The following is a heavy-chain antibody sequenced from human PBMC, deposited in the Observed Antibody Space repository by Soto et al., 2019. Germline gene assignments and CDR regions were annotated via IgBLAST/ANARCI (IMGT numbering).Heavy chain of an antibody. D-gene: IGHD3-3*01. CDR1: GFTFSSYA. CDR2: ISSNGGST. J-gene: IGHJ6*03. CDR3: ARDLVQEWLLFGYNYMDV. Sequence: EVQLVESGGGLVQPGGSLRLSCAASGFTFSSYAMHWVRQAPGKGLEYVSAISSNGGSTYYANSVTGRFTISRDNSKHTLYLQMGSLRAEDMAVYYCARDLVQEWLLFGYNYMDVWGKGTTVTVSS. V-gene: IGHV3-64*01.